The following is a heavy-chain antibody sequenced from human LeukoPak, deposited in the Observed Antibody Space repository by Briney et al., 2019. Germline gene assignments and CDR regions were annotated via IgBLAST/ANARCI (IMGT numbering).Heavy chain of an antibody. CDR1: GGAISSGNYY. CDR2: IDYSGGT. D-gene: IGHD2-2*01. V-gene: IGHV4-39*07. CDR3: ARAPRKYCSDTRCSYSPFDD. Sequence: PSETLSLTCTVSGGAISSGNYYWGWIRQPPGKRLEWIGTIDYSGGTYYNPSLKSRVTISVDTSKHQFSLKLSSVTAADTAVYYCARAPRKYCSDTRCSYSPFDDWGQGTLVTVSS. J-gene: IGHJ4*02.